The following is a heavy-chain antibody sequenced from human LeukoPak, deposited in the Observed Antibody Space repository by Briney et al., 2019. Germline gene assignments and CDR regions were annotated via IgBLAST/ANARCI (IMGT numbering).Heavy chain of an antibody. CDR3: AKGRGVLWFGDPNFDY. D-gene: IGHD3-10*01. CDR2: ISGSGGST. CDR1: GFTFSSYG. J-gene: IGHJ4*02. V-gene: IGHV3-23*01. Sequence: SGGSLRLSCAASGFTFSSYGMSWVRQAPGKGLEWVSAISGSGGSTYYADSVKGRFTISRDNSKNTLYLQMNSLRAEDTAVYYCAKGRGVLWFGDPNFDYWGQGTLVTVSS.